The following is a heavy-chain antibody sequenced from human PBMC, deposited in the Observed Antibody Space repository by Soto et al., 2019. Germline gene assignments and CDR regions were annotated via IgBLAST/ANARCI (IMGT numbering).Heavy chain of an antibody. CDR1: GGSISSYY. CDR2: IYYSGST. Sequence: PSETLSLTCTVSGGSISSYYWSWIRQPPGKGLEWIGYIYYSGSTNYNPSLKSRVTISVDTSKNQFSLELSSVTAADTAVYYCARVVGYCSSTSCYQADWYGMDVWGQGTTVTVSS. CDR3: ARVVGYCSSTSCYQADWYGMDV. J-gene: IGHJ6*02. V-gene: IGHV4-59*01. D-gene: IGHD2-2*01.